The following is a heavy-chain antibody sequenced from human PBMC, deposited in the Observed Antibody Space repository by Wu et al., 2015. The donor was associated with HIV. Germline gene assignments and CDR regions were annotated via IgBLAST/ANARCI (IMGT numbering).Heavy chain of an antibody. V-gene: IGHV1-46*01. D-gene: IGHD3-22*01. CDR1: GYTFTSYY. Sequence: QVQLVQSGAEVKKPGASVKVSCKASGYTFTSYYMHWVRQAPGQGLEWMGIINPSGGSTSYAQKFQGRVTMTRDTSTSTVYMELSSLRSEDTAVYYCARDITMIPEPWRGWFDPWGQGTLVTVSS. CDR3: ARDITMIPEPWRGWFDP. CDR2: INPSGGST. J-gene: IGHJ5*02.